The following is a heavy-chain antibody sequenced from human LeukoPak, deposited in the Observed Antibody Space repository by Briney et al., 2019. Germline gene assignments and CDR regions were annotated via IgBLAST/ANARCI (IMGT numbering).Heavy chain of an antibody. CDR3: ARGRLEWLLEKDYYYYMDV. V-gene: IGHV4-61*02. D-gene: IGHD3-3*01. Sequence: SETLSLTCTVSGGSISSGSYYWNWIRQPAGKGLEWIGRIYTSGSTSYNPSLKSRVTISVDTSKNQFSLRLSSVTAADTAVYYCARGRLEWLLEKDYYYYMDVWGKGTTVTVSS. CDR2: IYTSGST. CDR1: GGSISSGSYY. J-gene: IGHJ6*03.